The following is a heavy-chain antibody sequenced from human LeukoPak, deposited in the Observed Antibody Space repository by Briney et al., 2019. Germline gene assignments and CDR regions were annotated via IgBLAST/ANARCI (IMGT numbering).Heavy chain of an antibody. CDR3: ARTNYYDRSGYYDY. Sequence: ASVKVSCKASGYTFTNYGISWVRQAPGQGLEWMGWISAYNGNTNYAQKLQGRVTMTTDTSTSTAYMELRSLRSDDTAVYYCARTNYYDRSGYYDYWGQGALVTVSS. CDR1: GYTFTNYG. V-gene: IGHV1-18*01. D-gene: IGHD3-22*01. J-gene: IGHJ4*02. CDR2: ISAYNGNT.